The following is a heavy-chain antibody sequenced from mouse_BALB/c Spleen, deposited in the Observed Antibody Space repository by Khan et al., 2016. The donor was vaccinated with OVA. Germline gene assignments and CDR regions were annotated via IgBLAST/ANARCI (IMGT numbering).Heavy chain of an antibody. Sequence: DLVKPGASVKLSCKASGYTFTSYWINWIKQRPGQGLEWIGRISPGSGTPYYNEMFKGKATLTVDTSSSTAYIQLSSLSSEDSAVYFWGRENYYGSSHYAMDYWGQGTSVTVSS. CDR2: ISPGSGTP. V-gene: IGHV1S41*01. J-gene: IGHJ4*01. D-gene: IGHD1-1*01. CDR1: GYTFTSYW. CDR3: GRENYYGSSHYAMDY.